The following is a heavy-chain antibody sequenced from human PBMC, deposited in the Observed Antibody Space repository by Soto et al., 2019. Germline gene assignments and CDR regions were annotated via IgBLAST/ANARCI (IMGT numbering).Heavy chain of an antibody. Sequence: ASVKVSCKASGYTFTSYYMHWVRQAPGQGLEWMGIINPSGGSTSYAQKFQGRVTMTRDTSTSTVYMELSSLRSEDTAVYYCAREASPPLRYSSGWYYFDYWGQGTLVTVSS. CDR3: AREASPPLRYSSGWYYFDY. CDR2: INPSGGST. CDR1: GYTFTSYY. D-gene: IGHD6-19*01. V-gene: IGHV1-46*01. J-gene: IGHJ4*02.